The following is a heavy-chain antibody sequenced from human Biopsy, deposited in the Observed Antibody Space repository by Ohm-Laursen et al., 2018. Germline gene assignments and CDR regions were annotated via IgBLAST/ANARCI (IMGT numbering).Heavy chain of an antibody. Sequence: TLSLTCAVYGGSFSGYYWSWIRQPPGKGLERIGEINHRGSTNYNPSLKSRVTISVDTSKNQFSLKLRSVTAADTAVYYCARAVDYYDPYYYYGLDVWGQGTTVTVSS. V-gene: IGHV4-34*01. J-gene: IGHJ6*02. CDR3: ARAVDYYDPYYYYGLDV. CDR2: INHRGST. D-gene: IGHD3-16*01. CDR1: GGSFSGYY.